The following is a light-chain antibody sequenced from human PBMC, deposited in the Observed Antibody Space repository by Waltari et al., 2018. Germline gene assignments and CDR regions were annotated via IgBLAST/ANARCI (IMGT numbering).Light chain of an antibody. CDR2: DAS. V-gene: IGKV3-20*01. J-gene: IGKJ1*01. Sequence: SATRACRARQSVGKSLAWYQQKPGQAPRLLIYDASRRATGIPDRFSGSGSGTDFSLTISRLEPEDFAVYYCQHYVRLPATFGQGTKVEI. CDR1: QSVGKS. CDR3: QHYVRLPAT.